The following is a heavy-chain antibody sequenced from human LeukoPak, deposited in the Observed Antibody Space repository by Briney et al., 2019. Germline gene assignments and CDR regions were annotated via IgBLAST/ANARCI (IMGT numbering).Heavy chain of an antibody. D-gene: IGHD3-10*01. V-gene: IGHV3-21*01. CDR1: GFTFSSYS. J-gene: IGHJ4*02. Sequence: GGSLRLSCAASGFTFSSYSMNWVRQAPGKGLEWVSSISSSSSYIYYADSVKGRFTISRDNAKNSLYLQMNSLRAEDTAVYYXXXXXXXNSGRGYYFDYWGQGTLVTVSS. CDR3: XXXXXXNSGRGYYFDY. CDR2: ISSSSSYI.